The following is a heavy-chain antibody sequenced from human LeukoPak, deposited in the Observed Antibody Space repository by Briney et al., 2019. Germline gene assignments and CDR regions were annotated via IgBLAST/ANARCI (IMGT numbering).Heavy chain of an antibody. D-gene: IGHD6-19*01. CDR3: SSGRDIAVAGPGGYFDY. CDR1: GFSFSDYH. J-gene: IGHJ4*02. V-gene: IGHV3-11*01. Sequence: PGGSLRLSCAASGFSFSDYHMNWIRQAPGKGLEWISYMSPGGGNIYFADSVKGRFTLSRDNAKHSLDLQMNSLTAEDTAVYYCSSGRDIAVAGPGGYFDYWGQGTLVTVSP. CDR2: MSPGGGNI.